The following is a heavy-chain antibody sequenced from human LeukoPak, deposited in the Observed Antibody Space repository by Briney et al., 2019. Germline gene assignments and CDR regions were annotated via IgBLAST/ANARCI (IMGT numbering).Heavy chain of an antibody. V-gene: IGHV3-7*01. CDR3: ARDTAMASGDY. CDR1: GFTFSRYW. CDR2: IKQEGSEK. J-gene: IGHJ4*02. Sequence: GGSLRLSCAASGFTFSRYWMSWVRQAPGKGLEWVANIKQEGSEKYYVDSVKGRFTISRDNAKNSLSLQMNSLRAEDTAAYYCARDTAMASGDYWGQGTLVTVSS. D-gene: IGHD5-18*01.